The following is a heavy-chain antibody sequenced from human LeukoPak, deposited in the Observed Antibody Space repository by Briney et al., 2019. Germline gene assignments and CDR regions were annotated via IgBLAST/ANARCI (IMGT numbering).Heavy chain of an antibody. CDR1: AFTFGDYA. CDR2: VRGKPYGATT. Sequence: GGPQRLSCTASAFTFGDYATNCVRHAPGKGLEWVGFVRGKPYGATTEYAASVKGRFTISRDDSKSIAYLQMNSLKTEDTAVYYCTRAQAEVGAKYYFDHWGQGTLVTVSS. D-gene: IGHD1-26*01. CDR3: TRAQAEVGAKYYFDH. V-gene: IGHV3-49*04. J-gene: IGHJ4*02.